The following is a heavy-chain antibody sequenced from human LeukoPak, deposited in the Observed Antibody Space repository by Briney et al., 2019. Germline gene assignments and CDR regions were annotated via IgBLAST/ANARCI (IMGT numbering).Heavy chain of an antibody. CDR3: ARGSGYQSDY. Sequence: PGGSLRLSCAASGFTFSSYAMSWVRQAPGKGLEWVSAISGSGGSTYYADSVKGRFTISRDNAKNSLYLQMNSLRAEDTAVYYCARGSGYQSDYWGQGTLVTVSS. CDR1: GFTFSSYA. CDR2: ISGSGGST. J-gene: IGHJ4*02. V-gene: IGHV3-23*01. D-gene: IGHD3-22*01.